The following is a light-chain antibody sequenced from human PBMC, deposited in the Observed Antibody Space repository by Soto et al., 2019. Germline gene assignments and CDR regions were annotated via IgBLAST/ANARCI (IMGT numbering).Light chain of an antibody. V-gene: IGKV3-15*01. J-gene: IGKJ4*01. Sequence: EIVMTQSPATLSVSPGERATLSCRASLSISSDLAWYQQKLGQAPRLLIYGASTRATGVPARFSGSGSGTEFTLTISSLQSEDFAVYFCQQYNSWPSLGAGTKVDIK. CDR2: GAS. CDR1: LSISSD. CDR3: QQYNSWPS.